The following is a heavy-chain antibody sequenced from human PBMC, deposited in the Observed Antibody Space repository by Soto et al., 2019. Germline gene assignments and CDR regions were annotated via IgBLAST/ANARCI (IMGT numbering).Heavy chain of an antibody. D-gene: IGHD1-7*01. J-gene: IGHJ3*02. Sequence: EVQMLESGGGLVQPGGSLRLSCAASGFICSSYDMSWVRQAPGKGLEWVSTILVSDSTHYADSVRGRFTISRDRSKNTVYLQMNSLTDGDTDVYYCANATATTGGAFDICGQGTMVTVSS. CDR2: ILVSDST. CDR3: ANATATTGGAFDI. CDR1: GFICSSYD. V-gene: IGHV3-23*01.